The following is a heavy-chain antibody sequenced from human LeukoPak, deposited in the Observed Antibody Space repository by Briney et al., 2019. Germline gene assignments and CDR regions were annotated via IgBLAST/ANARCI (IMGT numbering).Heavy chain of an antibody. CDR2: ISAYNGNT. CDR3: ARGQGSYWDDAFDI. Sequence: ASVTVSCKASGYTFTSYGISWVRQAPGQGLEWMGWISAYNGNTNYAQKLQGRVTMTTDTSTSTAYMELRSLRSDDTAVYYCARGQGSYWDDAFDIWGQGTMVTVSS. V-gene: IGHV1-18*01. D-gene: IGHD3-10*01. J-gene: IGHJ3*02. CDR1: GYTFTSYG.